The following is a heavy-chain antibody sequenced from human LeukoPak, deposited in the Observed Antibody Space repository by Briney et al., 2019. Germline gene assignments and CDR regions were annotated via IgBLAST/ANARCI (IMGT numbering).Heavy chain of an antibody. V-gene: IGHV3-7*01. CDR3: ARDHVPYSGRDAFDS. CDR2: IKQDGSEK. Sequence: GGALRLACAASGFTFSSYWRSWGRQAPGKGVEWAANIKQDGSEKYYVDSVKRRFPISRDNAKNSLYLQMNGLRAEDTAVYYCARDHVPYSGRDAFDSWGQGTMVTVSS. D-gene: IGHD1-26*01. CDR1: GFTFSSYW. J-gene: IGHJ3*02.